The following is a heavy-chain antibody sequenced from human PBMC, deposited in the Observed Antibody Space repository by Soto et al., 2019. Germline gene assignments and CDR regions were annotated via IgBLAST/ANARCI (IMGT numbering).Heavy chain of an antibody. CDR1: GFTFSSYG. CDR2: ISYDGSNK. CDR3: AKDVSDSSGPDY. V-gene: IGHV3-30*18. D-gene: IGHD3-22*01. J-gene: IGHJ4*02. Sequence: QVQLVESGGGVVQPGRSLRLSCAASGFTFSSYGMHWVRQAPGKGLEWVAVISYDGSNKYYADSVKGRFTISRDNSKNTLYLQMHSLRAEDTAVYYCAKDVSDSSGPDYWGQGTLVTVSS.